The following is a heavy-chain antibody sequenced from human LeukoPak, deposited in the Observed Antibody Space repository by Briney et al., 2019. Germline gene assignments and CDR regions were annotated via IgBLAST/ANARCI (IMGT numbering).Heavy chain of an antibody. V-gene: IGHV3-7*01. CDR2: IEQDGSEK. CDR3: ARERQNKDFWSGGDY. CDR1: GFTFSTYW. D-gene: IGHD3-3*01. J-gene: IGHJ4*02. Sequence: QSGGSLRLSCAASGFTFSTYWMSWVRQAPGKGLEWVANIEQDGSEKYYVDSVKGRFTISRDNAKNSLYLQMNTLRPEDTAVYYCARERQNKDFWSGGDYWGQGTLVTVSS.